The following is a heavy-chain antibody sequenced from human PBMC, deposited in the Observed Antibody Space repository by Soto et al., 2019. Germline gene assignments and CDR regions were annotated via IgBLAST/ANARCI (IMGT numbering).Heavy chain of an antibody. CDR1: GFTLSSNW. V-gene: IGHV3-7*03. CDR3: TRGAAVAGIDY. CDR2: IKPDGSEK. Sequence: PGGSLRLSCAAAGFTLSSNWMIWVRQAPGKGLEWVANIKPDGSEKYYVDSVKGRFTISRDDAKNSLYLQMNSLRVEDTAMYYCTRGAAVAGIDYWGQGTLVTVSS. D-gene: IGHD6-19*01. J-gene: IGHJ4*02.